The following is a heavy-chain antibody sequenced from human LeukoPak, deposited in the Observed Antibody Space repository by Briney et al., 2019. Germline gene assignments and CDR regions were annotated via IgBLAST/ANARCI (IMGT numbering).Heavy chain of an antibody. D-gene: IGHD2-2*01. CDR3: ERDRGYCSSTSCYSSWFDP. J-gene: IGHJ5*02. CDR1: GFTFSSYW. Sequence: PGGSLRLSCAASGFTFSSYWMHCVRQAPGKGLLWVSRINSDGSSTSYADSVKGRFTISRDNAKNTLYLQMNSLRAEDTAVYYCERDRGYCSSTSCYSSWFDPWGQGTLVTVSS. CDR2: INSDGSST. V-gene: IGHV3-74*01.